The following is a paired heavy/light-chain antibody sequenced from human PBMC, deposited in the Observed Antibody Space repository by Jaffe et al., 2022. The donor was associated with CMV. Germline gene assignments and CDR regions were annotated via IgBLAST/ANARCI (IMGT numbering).Heavy chain of an antibody. CDR1: RFTFTRYG. D-gene: IGHD3-3*01. CDR3: ARASPDLEGAFDV. Sequence: EVHLVESGGGLVKPGGSLRLSCAASRFTFTRYGMNWVRQAPGKGLEWVSYISGSSTFIYYADSVKGRFTISRDNAKNSLYLQMNSLRAEDTAVYYCARASPDLEGAFDVWGQGTLVTVSS. CDR2: ISGSSTFI. V-gene: IGHV3-21*01. J-gene: IGHJ3*01.
Light chain of an antibody. CDR2: KDT. CDR1: ALPKQY. CDR3: QSGDSSGTYR. J-gene: IGLJ2*01. Sequence: SYELTQPPSVSVSPGQTARITCSGAALPKQYTFWYQQKPGRAPVVLMFKDTERPSGVPERFSASSSGTTVTLTISGVQAEDEADYYCQSGDSSGTYRFGGGTKLTVL. V-gene: IGLV3-25*03.